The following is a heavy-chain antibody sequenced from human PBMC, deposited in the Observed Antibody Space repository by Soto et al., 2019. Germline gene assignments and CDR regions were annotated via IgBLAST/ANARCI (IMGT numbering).Heavy chain of an antibody. CDR1: GFTFSSYR. CDR3: ARDWVPAAFWFDP. J-gene: IGHJ5*02. D-gene: IGHD2-2*01. V-gene: IGHV3-74*01. Sequence: SGGSLRLSCAASGFTFSSYRMHWVRQDPGKGLVWVSRINSDGSSTSYADSVKGRFTISRDNAKNTLYLQMNSLRAEDTAVYYCARDWVPAAFWFDPWGQGTLVTVSS. CDR2: INSDGSST.